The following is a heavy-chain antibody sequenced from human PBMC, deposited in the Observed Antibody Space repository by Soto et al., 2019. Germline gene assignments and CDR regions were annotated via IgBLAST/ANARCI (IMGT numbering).Heavy chain of an antibody. V-gene: IGHV3-33*01. J-gene: IGHJ4*02. Sequence: QVQLVESGGGVVQPGRSLRLSCAASGFTFSSYGMHWVRQAPGKGLEWVAVIWYDGSNKYYADSVKGRFTISRDNSKNTLSLQMNSLRAEDTAVYYCARATAMVRIDYWGQGTLVTVSS. CDR1: GFTFSSYG. D-gene: IGHD5-18*01. CDR2: IWYDGSNK. CDR3: ARATAMVRIDY.